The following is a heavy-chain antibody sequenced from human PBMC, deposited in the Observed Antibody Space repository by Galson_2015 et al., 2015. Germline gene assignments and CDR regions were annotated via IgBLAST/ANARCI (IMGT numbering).Heavy chain of an antibody. Sequence: SLRLSCAASRFTFTSYGMNWFRQAPDKGLEWVAVIASDGGNPHYADSVKGRFTIPRDNSKNTLYLQMNSLRAEDTAVYYCARGRGQVTIWYGMDVWGQGTTVTVSS. CDR2: IASDGGNP. CDR1: RFTFTSYG. D-gene: IGHD3-10*01. J-gene: IGHJ6*02. V-gene: IGHV3-30*03. CDR3: ARGRGQVTIWYGMDV.